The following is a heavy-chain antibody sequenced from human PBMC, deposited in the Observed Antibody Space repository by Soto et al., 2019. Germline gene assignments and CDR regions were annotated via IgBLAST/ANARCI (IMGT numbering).Heavy chain of an antibody. CDR3: VRDWNWQLDDC. CDR2: INGDGGST. D-gene: IGHD1-7*01. V-gene: IGHV3-74*01. J-gene: IGHJ4*02. CDR1: GFAFNTYW. Sequence: GGSLRLSCAASGFAFNTYWMHWVRQAPGKGLVWVSRINGDGGSTNYADSVKGRFTISRDNAKDTLYLQMNSLRGEDTAVYYCVRDWNWQLDDCWGQGTLVTVSS.